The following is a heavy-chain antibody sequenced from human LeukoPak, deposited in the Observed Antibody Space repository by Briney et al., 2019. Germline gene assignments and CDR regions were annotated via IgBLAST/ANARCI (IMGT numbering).Heavy chain of an antibody. J-gene: IGHJ5*02. CDR2: ISAYNGNT. D-gene: IGHD2-15*01. Sequence: ASVKVSCKASGYTFPSYGISWVRQAPGQGLEWMGWISAYNGNTNYAQKLQGRVTMTTDTSTSTAYMELRSLRSDDTAVYYCARVCYEVVAAALHRKPNNWFDPWGQGTLVTVSS. CDR1: GYTFPSYG. V-gene: IGHV1-18*04. CDR3: ARVCYEVVAAALHRKPNNWFDP.